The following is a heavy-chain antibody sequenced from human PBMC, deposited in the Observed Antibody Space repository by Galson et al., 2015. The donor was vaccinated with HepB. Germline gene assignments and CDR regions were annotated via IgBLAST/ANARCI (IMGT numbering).Heavy chain of an antibody. CDR2: ISSSGSTI. J-gene: IGHJ6*04. CDR1: GFTFSDYY. CDR3: ARARGITMVRGSPVAV. V-gene: IGHV3-11*01. Sequence: SLRLSCAASGFTFSDYYKSWIRQAPGKELEWVSYISSSGSTIYYADSVKGRFTISRDNAKNSLYLQMNSLRAEDTAVYYCARARGITMVRGSPVAVWGKGTTVTVSS. D-gene: IGHD3-10*01.